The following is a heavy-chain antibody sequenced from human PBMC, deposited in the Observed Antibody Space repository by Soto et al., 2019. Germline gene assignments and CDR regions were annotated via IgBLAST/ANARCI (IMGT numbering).Heavy chain of an antibody. Sequence: SQTLSLTCAISGDSVSSNSAALNWIRQSPSRGLEWLGRTYYRSKWYNDYAVSVKSRITINPDTSKNQFSLQLNSVTPEDTAVYYCARGLNIVVVVAATYYYYYMDVWGKGTTVTVSS. J-gene: IGHJ6*03. CDR3: ARGLNIVVVVAATYYYYYMDV. V-gene: IGHV6-1*01. D-gene: IGHD2-15*01. CDR2: TYYRSKWYN. CDR1: GDSVSSNSAA.